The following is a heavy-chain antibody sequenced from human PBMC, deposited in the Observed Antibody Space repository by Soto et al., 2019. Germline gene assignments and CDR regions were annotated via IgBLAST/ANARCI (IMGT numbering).Heavy chain of an antibody. J-gene: IGHJ4*02. CDR3: VGESFWCFDD. CDR1: GFTLSDDH. D-gene: IGHD3-16*01. V-gene: IGHV3-72*01. Sequence: EVQLVESGGGLVQPGGSLRLSCAVSGFTLSDDHMNWVRQAPGKGLEWLGRTSRRSDGYRTEYAASVKCRFTLSRDDSNNSVFLQMNNLRAEDTAVYYCVGESFWCFDDWGQGTLVTVSS. CDR2: TSRRSDGYRT.